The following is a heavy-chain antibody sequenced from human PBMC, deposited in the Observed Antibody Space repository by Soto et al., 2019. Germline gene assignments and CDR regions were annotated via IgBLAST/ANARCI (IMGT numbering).Heavy chain of an antibody. CDR3: ARDGTLYDSNGYYYVY. CDR1: GGTFSRFA. D-gene: IGHD3-22*01. CDR2: IIPMFGKA. Sequence: SVKVSCKASGGTFSRFAISWVRQAPGQGLEWMGGIIPMFGKANYAQKFQGRVTITADESTSTDYMELRSLTSEDTAVYYCARDGTLYDSNGYYYVYWGQGTLVTVSS. J-gene: IGHJ4*02. V-gene: IGHV1-69*13.